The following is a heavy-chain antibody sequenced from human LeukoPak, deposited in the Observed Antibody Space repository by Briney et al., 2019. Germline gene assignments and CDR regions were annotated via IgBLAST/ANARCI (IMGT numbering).Heavy chain of an antibody. V-gene: IGHV4-4*07. CDR2: IYTSGNT. D-gene: IGHD3-9*01. Sequence: SETLSLTCVLPGGSISIYYGSWMPHPVGKGREWIGRIYTSGNTNYNPSLKSRVTMSVATSKNQFSLKLSSVTAADTAVYYCARDRRGRRYFDWSYYYYYGMDVWGQGTTVTVSS. J-gene: IGHJ6*02. CDR1: GGSISIYY. CDR3: ARDRRGRRYFDWSYYYYYGMDV.